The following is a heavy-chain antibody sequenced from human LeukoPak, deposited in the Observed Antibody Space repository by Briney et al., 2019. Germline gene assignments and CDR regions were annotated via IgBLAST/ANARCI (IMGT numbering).Heavy chain of an antibody. V-gene: IGHV3-7*03. D-gene: IGHD3-3*02. CDR3: SKDRLGREHFFDY. Sequence: GGSLRLSCAASGFTFSSYWMSWVRQAPGKGLEWVASIKQDGSEKYYVDSVKGRFTISRDNAKNSLYLQMNSLRAEDTAVYYCSKDRLGREHFFDYWGQGTLVTVSS. J-gene: IGHJ4*02. CDR1: GFTFSSYW. CDR2: IKQDGSEK.